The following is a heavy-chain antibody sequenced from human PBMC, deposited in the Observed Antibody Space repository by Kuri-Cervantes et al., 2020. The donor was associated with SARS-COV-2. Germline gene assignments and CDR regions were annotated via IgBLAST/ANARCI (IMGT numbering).Heavy chain of an antibody. CDR3: AKGHYYYYYMDV. Sequence: SLKISCAASGFTFDDYAMHWVRQAPGKGLEWVSGISWNSGSIGYADSVKGRFTISRDNAKNSLYLQMNSLRAEDTAVYYCAKGHYYYYYMDVWGKGTTVTVSS. V-gene: IGHV3-9*01. CDR2: ISWNSGSI. J-gene: IGHJ6*03. CDR1: GFTFDDYA.